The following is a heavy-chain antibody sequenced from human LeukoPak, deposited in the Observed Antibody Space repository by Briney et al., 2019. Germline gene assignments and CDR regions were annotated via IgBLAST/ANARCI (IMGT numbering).Heavy chain of an antibody. CDR3: ARESY. CDR1: GFAFSSYA. Sequence: PGGSLRLSCAASGFAFSSYAMHWVRQAPGKGLEWVAVISYDGSNKYYADSVKGRFTISRDNSKNTLYLQMNSLRAEDTAVYYCARESYWGQGTLVTVSS. CDR2: ISYDGSNK. J-gene: IGHJ4*02. V-gene: IGHV3-30-3*01.